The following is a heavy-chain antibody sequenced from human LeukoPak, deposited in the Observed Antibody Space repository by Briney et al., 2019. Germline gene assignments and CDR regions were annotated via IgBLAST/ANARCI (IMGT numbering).Heavy chain of an antibody. J-gene: IGHJ3*02. D-gene: IGHD3-16*01. V-gene: IGHV4-59*01. CDR3: ARSPYVWGTLEWAFDI. CDR1: GGSISSYY. Sequence: PSETLSLTCTVSGGSISSYYWSWIRQPPGKGLEWIGYIYYSGSTNYNPSLKSRVTISVDTSKNQFSLKLSSVTAADTAVYYCARSPYVWGTLEWAFDIWGQGTMVTVSS. CDR2: IYYSGST.